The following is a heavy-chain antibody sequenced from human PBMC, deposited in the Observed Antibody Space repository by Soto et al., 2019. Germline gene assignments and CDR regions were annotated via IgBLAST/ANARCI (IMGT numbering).Heavy chain of an antibody. V-gene: IGHV4-34*01. D-gene: IGHD1-26*01. Sequence: PSETLSLTCAVYGGSFSGYYWSWIRQPPGKGLEWIGEINHSGSTNYNPSLKSRVAISVDTSKNQFSLKLSSVTAADTAVYYCASLRGSYDYYGMDVWGQGTTVTV. CDR3: ASLRGSYDYYGMDV. J-gene: IGHJ6*02. CDR1: GGSFSGYY. CDR2: INHSGST.